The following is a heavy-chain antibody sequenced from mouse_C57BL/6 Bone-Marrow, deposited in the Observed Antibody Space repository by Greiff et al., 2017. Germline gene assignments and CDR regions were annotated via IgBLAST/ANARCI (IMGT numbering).Heavy chain of an antibody. D-gene: IGHD1-1*01. Sequence: EVHLVESGGGLVKPGGSLKLSCAASGFTFSSYAMSWVRQTPEKRLEWVATISDGGSYTYYPDNVKGRFTISRDNAKNNLYLQMSHLKSEDTAMYYCARGPIYYGSSWFAYWGQGTLVTVSA. CDR3: ARGPIYYGSSWFAY. CDR2: ISDGGSYT. CDR1: GFTFSSYA. J-gene: IGHJ3*01. V-gene: IGHV5-4*01.